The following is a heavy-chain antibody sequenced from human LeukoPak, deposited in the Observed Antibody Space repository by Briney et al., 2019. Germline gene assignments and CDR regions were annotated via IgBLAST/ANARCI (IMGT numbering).Heavy chain of an antibody. CDR1: GFTFSGYW. V-gene: IGHV3-7*01. CDR3: AREIVGAIKSYFDY. J-gene: IGHJ4*02. Sequence: GGSLRLSCTASGFTFSGYWMSWVRQAPGKGLEWVANIRQDGGLKHYVDSVKGRFTISRDNAENSPYLQMNSLRAEDTAVYYCAREIVGAIKSYFDYWGQGTLVTASS. CDR2: IRQDGGLK. D-gene: IGHD1-26*01.